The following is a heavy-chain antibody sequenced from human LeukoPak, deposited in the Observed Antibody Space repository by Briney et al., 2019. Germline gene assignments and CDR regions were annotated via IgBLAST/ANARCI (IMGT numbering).Heavy chain of an antibody. V-gene: IGHV3-66*01. Sequence: PGGSLRLSCAASGFTVSSNYMSWVRQAPGKGLEWVSVIYSGGSTYYADSVKGRFTISRDNSKNTLYLQMSSLRAEDTAVYYCARDKEYDAFDIWGQGTMVTVSS. D-gene: IGHD6-6*01. CDR1: GFTVSSNY. J-gene: IGHJ3*02. CDR3: ARDKEYDAFDI. CDR2: IYSGGST.